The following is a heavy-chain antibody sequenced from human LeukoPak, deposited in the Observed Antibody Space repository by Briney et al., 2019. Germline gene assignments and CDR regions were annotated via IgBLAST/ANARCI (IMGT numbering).Heavy chain of an antibody. CDR2: ISSSGSTI. Sequence: GGSLRLSCAASGFTFSDYYMSWIRQAPGKGLEWVSYISSSGSTIYYADSVKGRFIISRDNAKNSLYLQMNSLRAEDTAVYYCTRPGNYGDTIDYWGQGTLVTVSS. J-gene: IGHJ4*02. V-gene: IGHV3-11*01. CDR1: GFTFSDYY. CDR3: TRPGNYGDTIDY. D-gene: IGHD4-17*01.